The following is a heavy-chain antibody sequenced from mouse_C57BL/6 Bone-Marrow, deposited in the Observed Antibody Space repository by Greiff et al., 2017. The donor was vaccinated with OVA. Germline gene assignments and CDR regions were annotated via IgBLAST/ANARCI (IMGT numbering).Heavy chain of an antibody. J-gene: IGHJ2*01. V-gene: IGHV14-3*01. CDR2: IDPANGNT. CDR1: GFNIKNNY. Sequence: EVQLQQSVAELVRPGASVKLSCTASGFNIKNNYMHWVKQRPEQGLEWIGRIDPANGNTKYAPKFQGKATITADTSSNTAYLQLSSLTSEATAFYYCSSGYSCSWGDYWGQGTTLTVSS. CDR3: SSGYSCSWGDY. D-gene: IGHD1-1*01.